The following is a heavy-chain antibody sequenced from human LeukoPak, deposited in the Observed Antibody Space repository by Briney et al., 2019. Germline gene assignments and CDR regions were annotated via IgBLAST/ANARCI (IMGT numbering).Heavy chain of an antibody. CDR1: GGTFSSYA. CDR2: IIPIFGTA. V-gene: IGHV1-69*13. Sequence: SVKVSCKASGGTFSSYAISWVRQAPGQGLEWMGGIIPIFGTANYAQRFQGRVTITADESTSTAYMELSSLRSEDTAVYYCARDKRSSWSQLDYYYYGMDVWGKGTTVTVSS. D-gene: IGHD6-13*01. CDR3: ARDKRSSWSQLDYYYYGMDV. J-gene: IGHJ6*04.